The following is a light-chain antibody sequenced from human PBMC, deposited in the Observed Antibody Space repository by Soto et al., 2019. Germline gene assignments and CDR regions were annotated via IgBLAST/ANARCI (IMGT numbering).Light chain of an antibody. CDR1: SSDVGGYNY. Sequence: QSAERQPPSASRSPGQSDTITCTGTSSDVGGYNYVSWYQHHPGKAPKLIIYEVYKRPSGVPDRFSGSKSGNTAALTVSGLQAEDEADYYCSSYVGTNSYVFGTGTKVTV. CDR3: SSYVGTNSYV. V-gene: IGLV2-8*02. CDR2: EVY. J-gene: IGLJ1*01.